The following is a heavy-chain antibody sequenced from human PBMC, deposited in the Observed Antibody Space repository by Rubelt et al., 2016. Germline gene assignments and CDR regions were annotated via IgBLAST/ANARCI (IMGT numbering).Heavy chain of an antibody. CDR3: ARAVGDTAMADS. V-gene: IGHV4-59*01. CDR2: HSGST. J-gene: IGHJ4*02. D-gene: IGHD5-18*01. Sequence: HSGSTNYNPSLKSRVTISIDTSKNQFSLKVSSVTAADTAVYYCARAVGDTAMADSWGQGTLVTVSS.